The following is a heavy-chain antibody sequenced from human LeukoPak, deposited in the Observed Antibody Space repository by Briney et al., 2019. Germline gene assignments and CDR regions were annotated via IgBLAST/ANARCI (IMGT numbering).Heavy chain of an antibody. CDR2: INWNGGST. J-gene: IGHJ3*02. CDR1: GFTFDDHA. V-gene: IGHV3-20*04. D-gene: IGHD3-10*02. Sequence: PGGSLRLSCELSGFTFDDHAINWVRQAPGKGLEWVANINWNGGSTGYGDSVKGRFTISRDNTKNSVFLQMHSLRGDDTALYYCARDMLLEDAFDIWGQGTMVIVSS. CDR3: ARDMLLEDAFDI.